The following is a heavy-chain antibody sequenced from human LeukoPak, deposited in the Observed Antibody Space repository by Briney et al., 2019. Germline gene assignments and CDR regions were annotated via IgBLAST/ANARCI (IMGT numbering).Heavy chain of an antibody. D-gene: IGHD3-16*01. V-gene: IGHV4-59*12. J-gene: IGHJ4*01. Sequence: PSETLSLTCSVSGGSISSYFWSWIRQPPGKELEWIGYIYVTGMTNYNPSLKSRATISMDTSKNQFSLKLTSVTAADTAVYYCARPHPLYGGGSFLFWGHGLLVTVSS. CDR2: IYVTGMT. CDR1: GGSISSYF. CDR3: ARPHPLYGGGSFLF.